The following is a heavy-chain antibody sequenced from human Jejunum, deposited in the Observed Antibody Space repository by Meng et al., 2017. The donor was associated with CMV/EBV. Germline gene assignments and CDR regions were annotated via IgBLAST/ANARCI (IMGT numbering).Heavy chain of an antibody. Sequence: FTFSNYAMSWVRQAPGKGLEWVARINWKSGKMAYADSVKGRFTISRDNVKNSLYLQMDSLTTEDTALYYCARDGRANSEYPYFDYWGQGTLVTVSS. CDR2: INWKSGKM. D-gene: IGHD2/OR15-2a*01. CDR3: ARDGRANSEYPYFDY. J-gene: IGHJ4*02. CDR1: FTFSNYA. V-gene: IGHV3-9*01.